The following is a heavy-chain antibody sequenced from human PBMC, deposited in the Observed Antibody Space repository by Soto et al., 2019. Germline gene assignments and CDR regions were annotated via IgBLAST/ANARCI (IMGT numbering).Heavy chain of an antibody. CDR3: VRDQAVWPVTYPFFDH. V-gene: IGHV1-18*01. Sequence: ASVKVSCKASGYTLISYAISWVRQAPGQGLEWMGWISGYNGNTNYAQKFQGRVTMTTDTSTSTAYMELRSLRSDDTAVYYCVRDQAVWPVTYPFFDHWGQGTLVTVSS. CDR1: GYTLISYA. D-gene: IGHD3-16*01. CDR2: ISGYNGNT. J-gene: IGHJ4*02.